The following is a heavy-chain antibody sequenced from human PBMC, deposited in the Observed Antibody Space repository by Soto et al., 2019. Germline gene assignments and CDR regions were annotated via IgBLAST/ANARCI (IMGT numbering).Heavy chain of an antibody. CDR2: IWSDGNNK. CDR1: GFTFSSFG. Sequence: GGSLRLSCAASGFTFSSFGMHWVRQAPGKGLEWVAVIWSDGNNKYYADSVKGRFTISRDNSKNTLYLQMDSLRAEDTAVYYCARDRGDYGLYYFDFWGQGTLVTVS. D-gene: IGHD4-17*01. CDR3: ARDRGDYGLYYFDF. V-gene: IGHV3-33*01. J-gene: IGHJ4*02.